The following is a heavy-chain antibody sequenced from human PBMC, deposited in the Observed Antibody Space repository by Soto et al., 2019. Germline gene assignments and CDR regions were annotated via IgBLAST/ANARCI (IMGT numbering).Heavy chain of an antibody. CDR1: GGSISSYY. CDR3: ASSVYYDYVWGSYQTQS. Sequence: NPSETLSLTCTVSGGSISSYYWSWIRQPAGKGLEWIGRIYTSGSTNYNPSLKSRVTMSVDTSKNQFSLKLSSVAAADTAVYYCASSVYYDYVWGSYQTQSWGQGTLVTVSS. J-gene: IGHJ5*02. V-gene: IGHV4-4*07. CDR2: IYTSGST. D-gene: IGHD3-16*02.